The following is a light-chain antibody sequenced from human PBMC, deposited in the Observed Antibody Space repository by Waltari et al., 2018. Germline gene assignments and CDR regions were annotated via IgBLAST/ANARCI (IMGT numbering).Light chain of an antibody. CDR1: NYNIGTHFE. J-gene: IGLJ3*02. CDR2: RNN. Sequence: QSVLTQPPSASGTPGQRVTIPCSGSNYNIGTHFEYWYHQLPVTAPKPLIYRNNNRPSGVPDRFSGSKSDTSASLAIGGLQAEDEADYYCQSFDIRLSGGVVFGGGTKVTVL. CDR3: QSFDIRLSGGVV. V-gene: IGLV1-40*01.